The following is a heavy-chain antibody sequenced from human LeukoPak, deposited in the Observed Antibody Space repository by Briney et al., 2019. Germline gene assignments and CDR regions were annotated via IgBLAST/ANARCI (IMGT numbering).Heavy chain of an antibody. Sequence: SQTLSLTCTVSGGSISSGSYYWSWIRQPAGRGLEWIGRIYTSGSTNYNPSLKSRVTISVDTSKDQFSLKLSSVTAADTAVYYCARMDYYDSSGVFDYWGQGTLVTVSS. V-gene: IGHV4-61*02. D-gene: IGHD3-22*01. CDR2: IYTSGST. CDR3: ARMDYYDSSGVFDY. J-gene: IGHJ4*02. CDR1: GGSISSGSYY.